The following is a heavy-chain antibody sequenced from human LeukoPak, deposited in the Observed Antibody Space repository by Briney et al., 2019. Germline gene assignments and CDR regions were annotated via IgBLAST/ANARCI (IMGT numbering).Heavy chain of an antibody. CDR1: GFTFSSYG. Sequence: GSLRLSCAASGFTFSSYGMHWVRQAPGKGLEWVAVIWYDGSNKYYADSVKGRFTISRDNSKNTLYLQMNSLRAEDTAVYYCAREYSSSWYGRGYYFDYWGQGTLVTVSS. D-gene: IGHD6-13*01. V-gene: IGHV3-33*01. CDR3: AREYSSSWYGRGYYFDY. J-gene: IGHJ4*02. CDR2: IWYDGSNK.